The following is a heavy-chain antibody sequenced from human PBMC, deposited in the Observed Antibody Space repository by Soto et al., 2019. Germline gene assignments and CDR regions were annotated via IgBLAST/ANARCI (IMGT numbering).Heavy chain of an antibody. J-gene: IGHJ5*02. CDR1: GDSVRGGIYY. D-gene: IGHD3-22*01. CDR2: IDYSGST. V-gene: IGHV4-61*01. Sequence: SETLSLTFTVSGDSVRGGIYYWSWIRQPPGKRLELIGFIDYSGSTNHNPSLKSRVTISIDTSKNQFSLKLKSVTAADTAVYYCARVGYHSSDYLSKWFDPWGQGTLVTVSS. CDR3: ARVGYHSSDYLSKWFDP.